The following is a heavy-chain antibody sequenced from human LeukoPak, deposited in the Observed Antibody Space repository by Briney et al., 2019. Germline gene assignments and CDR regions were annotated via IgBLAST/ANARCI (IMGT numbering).Heavy chain of an antibody. CDR2: IYTSGST. CDR3: AREGSGSFST. Sequence: NASETLSLTCTVSGGSISSGSYYWSWIRQPAGKGLEWIGRIYTSGSTNYNPSLKSRVTISVDTSKNQFSLKLSSVTAADTAVYYCAREGSGSFSTWGQGTLVTVSS. J-gene: IGHJ5*02. CDR1: GGSISSGSYY. V-gene: IGHV4-61*02. D-gene: IGHD1-26*01.